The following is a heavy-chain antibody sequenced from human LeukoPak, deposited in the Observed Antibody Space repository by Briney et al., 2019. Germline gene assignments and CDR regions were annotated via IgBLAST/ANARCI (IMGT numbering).Heavy chain of an antibody. J-gene: IGHJ2*01. V-gene: IGHV4-34*01. CDR2: INHSGST. D-gene: IGHD3-3*02. CDR1: GGSFSGYY. Sequence: SETLSLTCAVYGGSFSGYYWSWIRQPPGKGLEWIGEINHSGSTNYNPSLKSRVTISVDMSKNQFSLRLTSVTAADTAVYFCARQVAFGYWYFDLWGRGTLVTVSS. CDR3: ARQVAFGYWYFDL.